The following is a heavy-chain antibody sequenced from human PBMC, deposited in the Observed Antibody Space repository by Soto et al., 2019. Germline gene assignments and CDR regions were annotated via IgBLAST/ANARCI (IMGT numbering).Heavy chain of an antibody. V-gene: IGHV4-30-2*01. CDR3: ARGSTVTDYYYYGMDV. D-gene: IGHD4-4*01. CDR2: MYHSGST. CDR1: GVSFSSGDYY. Sequence: SETLSLTCTVSGVSFSSGDYYWSWIRQPPGKGLEWIGYMYHSGSTYYNPSLKSRVTISIDRSKNQFSLKLSSVTAADTAVYYCARGSTVTDYYYYGMDVWGQGTTVTVSS. J-gene: IGHJ6*02.